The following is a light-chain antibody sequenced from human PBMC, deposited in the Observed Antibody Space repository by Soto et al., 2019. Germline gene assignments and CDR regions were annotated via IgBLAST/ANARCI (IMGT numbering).Light chain of an antibody. CDR1: QTINSY. V-gene: IGKV1-39*01. CDR3: QQRYRGFPFT. J-gene: IGKJ3*01. CDR2: GAS. Sequence: DIQMTQSPSSLSASVGDRVTITCRSSQTINSYLNWYQQTPGKAPKLLIYGASTLQSGVPSRFSGSESGTDFTLTISSLQPEDFGIYYCQQRYRGFPFTFGPGTKVDIK.